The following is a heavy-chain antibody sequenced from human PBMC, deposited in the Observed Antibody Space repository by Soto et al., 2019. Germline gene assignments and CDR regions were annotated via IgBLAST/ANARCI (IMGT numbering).Heavy chain of an antibody. J-gene: IGHJ3*02. CDR2: IVVGSGNT. D-gene: IGHD5-12*01. CDR3: AAVAEMATDAFDI. Sequence: ASVKVSCKASGYTFTSYGISWVRQAPGQGLEWIGWIVVGSGNTNYAQKFQERVTITRDMSTSTAYMELSSLRSEDTAVYYCAAVAEMATDAFDIWGQGTMVTVSS. V-gene: IGHV1-58*02. CDR1: GYTFTSYG.